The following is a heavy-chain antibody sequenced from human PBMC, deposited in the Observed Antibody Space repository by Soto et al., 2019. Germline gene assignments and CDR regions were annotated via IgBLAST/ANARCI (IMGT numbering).Heavy chain of an antibody. V-gene: IGHV3-30*18. D-gene: IGHD5-18*01. CDR3: AKDPKINHIHHYFDY. Sequence: PGGSLRLSCAASGFPFSIYGMHLVRQSPGKGLEWVAVISYDGSNKYYADSVKGRFTISRDNSKNTLYLQMNSLRAEDTAVYYCAKDPKINHIHHYFDYWGQGTLVTVSS. J-gene: IGHJ4*02. CDR2: ISYDGSNK. CDR1: GFPFSIYG.